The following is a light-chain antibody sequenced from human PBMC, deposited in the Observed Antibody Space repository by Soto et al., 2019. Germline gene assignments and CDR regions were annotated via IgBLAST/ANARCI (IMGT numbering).Light chain of an antibody. Sequence: EIVLTQSPGTLSLSPGERATLSCRASQSVSSSYLAWFQQKPGQAPRLLIYGVSSRATGIPDRFSGSGSGTDFILTITSLEPEDFAVYYCQQYKSSPITFGQGTRLEIK. J-gene: IGKJ5*01. CDR3: QQYKSSPIT. CDR2: GVS. V-gene: IGKV3-20*01. CDR1: QSVSSSY.